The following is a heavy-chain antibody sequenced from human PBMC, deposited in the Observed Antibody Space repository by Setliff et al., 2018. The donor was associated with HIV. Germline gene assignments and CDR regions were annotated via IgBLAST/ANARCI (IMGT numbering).Heavy chain of an antibody. V-gene: IGHV1-69*05. J-gene: IGHJ3*02. D-gene: IGHD1-26*01. CDR2: IIPMFGTL. CDR1: GGTFSSYA. CDR3: ARGHSHGYGYSGSYGPFDI. Sequence: ASVKVSCKASGGTFSSYAINWVRQAPGQGLQWMGGIIPMFGTLNFAQKFQGRVTISTDDSTSTAYMELNSLRSEDTAVHYCARGHSHGYGYSGSYGPFDIWGQGTMVTVSS.